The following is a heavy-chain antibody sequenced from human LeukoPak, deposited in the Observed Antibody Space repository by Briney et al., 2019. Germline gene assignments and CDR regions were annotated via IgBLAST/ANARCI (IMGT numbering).Heavy chain of an antibody. CDR1: GGSIGSSTYY. CDR2: MYYSGST. V-gene: IGHV4-39*07. J-gene: IGHJ4*02. Sequence: SETLSLTCTVSGGSIGSSTYYWGWIRQPPGKGLEWIGSMYYSGSTYYNPSLKSRVTISVDTSKNQFSLKLSSVTAADTALYYCASYSSSWYGFDYWGQGTLVTVSS. D-gene: IGHD6-13*01. CDR3: ASYSSSWYGFDY.